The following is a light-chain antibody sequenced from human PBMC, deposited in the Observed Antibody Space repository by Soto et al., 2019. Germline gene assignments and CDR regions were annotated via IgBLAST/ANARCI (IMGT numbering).Light chain of an antibody. CDR1: SSDVGGYNY. CDR2: EVN. V-gene: IGLV2-14*01. J-gene: IGLJ1*01. CDR3: SSYTSSSTGV. Sequence: QSVLTQPASVSGSPGQSITISCTGTSSDVGGYNYVSWYQQHPGKAPKLMIYEVNYRPSGVSNRFSGSKSGNTASLTISGLQAEDEADYYCSSYTSSSTGVFGPGTKV.